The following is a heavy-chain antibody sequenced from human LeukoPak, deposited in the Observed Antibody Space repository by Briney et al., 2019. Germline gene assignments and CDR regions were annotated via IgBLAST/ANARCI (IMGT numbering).Heavy chain of an antibody. CDR3: AKDLGYCSSTSCSWDY. CDR1: GFTFSSYS. Sequence: GGSPRLSCAASGFTFSSYSMNWVRQAPGKGLEWVSSISSSSSYIYYADSVKGRFTISRDNSKNTLYLQLNSLRAEDTAVYYCAKDLGYCSSTSCSWDYWGQGTLVTVSS. CDR2: ISSSSSYI. J-gene: IGHJ4*02. D-gene: IGHD2-2*01. V-gene: IGHV3-21*04.